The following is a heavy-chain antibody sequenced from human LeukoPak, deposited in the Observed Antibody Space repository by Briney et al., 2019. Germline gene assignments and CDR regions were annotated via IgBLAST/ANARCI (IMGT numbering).Heavy chain of an antibody. J-gene: IGHJ4*02. D-gene: IGHD3-22*01. CDR3: APVYYYDSSGYYL. V-gene: IGHV3-23*01. CDR1: GFTFSSYG. Sequence: GGSLRLSCAASGFTFSSYGMHWVRQAPGKGPEWVSAISGSGGSTYYADSVKGRFTISRDNSKNTLYLQMNSLRAEDTAVYYCAPVYYYDSSGYYLWGQGTLVTVSS. CDR2: ISGSGGST.